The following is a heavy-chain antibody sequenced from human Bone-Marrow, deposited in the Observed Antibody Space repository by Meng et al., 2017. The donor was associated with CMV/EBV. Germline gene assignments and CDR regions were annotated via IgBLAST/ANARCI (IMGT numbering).Heavy chain of an antibody. Sequence: GGSLRLSCKGSGYSFTTYWIGWVRQMPGKGLEWMGTIYPGDSDTRYSPSSQGQVTISADKSVSTAYLQWSSLKASDSAMYYCVRQATADYWGQGTLVTVSS. CDR3: VRQATADY. CDR1: GYSFTTYW. J-gene: IGHJ4*02. V-gene: IGHV5-51*01. CDR2: IYPGDSDT. D-gene: IGHD1-26*01.